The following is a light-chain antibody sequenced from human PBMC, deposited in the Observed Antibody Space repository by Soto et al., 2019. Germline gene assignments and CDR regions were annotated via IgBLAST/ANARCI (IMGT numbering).Light chain of an antibody. V-gene: IGKV3-20*01. J-gene: IGKJ4*01. Sequence: EIVLTQSPGTLSLSPGERATLSCRASQSVSNSYLAWYQQKPGQAPRLLIYAASSRATGIPDRFSGSGSGTDFTLTIRRLEPEDFAVYYCQQYGSSPALTFGGGTKVEIK. CDR1: QSVSNSY. CDR3: QQYGSSPALT. CDR2: AAS.